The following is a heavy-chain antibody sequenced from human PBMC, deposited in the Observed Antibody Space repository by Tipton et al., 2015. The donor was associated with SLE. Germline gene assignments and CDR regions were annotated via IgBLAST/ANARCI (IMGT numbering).Heavy chain of an antibody. D-gene: IGHD6-13*01. V-gene: IGHV3-9*01. CDR2: ISGSSDTI. Sequence: SLRLSCAVSGFTFDNNAMHWVRQAPGKGLEWVSGISGSSDTIEYADSVRGRLTISRDNSKNTLYLQMDSLKVEDTAVYYCAKDLPRLPLFSAGGPVDYWGQGALVTVSS. J-gene: IGHJ4*02. CDR1: GFTFDNNA. CDR3: AKDLPRLPLFSAGGPVDY.